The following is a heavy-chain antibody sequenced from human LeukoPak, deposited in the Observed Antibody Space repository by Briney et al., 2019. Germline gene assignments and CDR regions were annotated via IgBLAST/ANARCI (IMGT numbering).Heavy chain of an antibody. J-gene: IGHJ5*02. Sequence: PGGSLRLSCAASGSTFGNHWMSWVRQAPGKGLEWVANIKEDGSEKYYVDSVKGRFTISRDNADNSLYLQMNSLRVEDTAVYYCARGGLRYFALWGQGAPVAVSS. V-gene: IGHV3-7*04. CDR2: IKEDGSEK. CDR3: ARGGLRYFAL. CDR1: GSTFGNHW. D-gene: IGHD3-16*01.